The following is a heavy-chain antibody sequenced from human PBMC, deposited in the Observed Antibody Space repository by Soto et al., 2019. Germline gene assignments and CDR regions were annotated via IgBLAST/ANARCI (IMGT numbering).Heavy chain of an antibody. D-gene: IGHD4-17*01. CDR2: INPNSAGT. V-gene: IGHV1-2*04. CDR1: GYTLTGYY. J-gene: IGHJ4*02. Sequence: QVQLVQSGAEVKKPGASVKVSCKASGYTLTGYYMHWVRQAPGQGLEWMGWINPNSAGTNYAQKFQGWVTMTRDTSISTAYMELSRLRSDDTAVYYCARAAAPTGPYYGDSSHPLDYWGQGTLVTVSS. CDR3: ARAAAPTGPYYGDSSHPLDY.